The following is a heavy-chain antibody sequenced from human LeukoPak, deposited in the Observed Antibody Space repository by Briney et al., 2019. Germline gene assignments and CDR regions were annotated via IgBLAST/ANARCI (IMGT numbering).Heavy chain of an antibody. J-gene: IGHJ6*03. D-gene: IGHD2-15*01. Sequence: PSETLSLTCTVSGVSISSGSYYWSWIRQPAGKGLEWIGRIYTSGSTNYNPSLKSRVTISVDTSKNQFSLKLSSVTAADTAVYYCARRLGFTARGSYYYYYYMDVWGKGTTVTVSS. CDR2: IYTSGST. V-gene: IGHV4-61*02. CDR1: GVSISSGSYY. CDR3: ARRLGFTARGSYYYYYYMDV.